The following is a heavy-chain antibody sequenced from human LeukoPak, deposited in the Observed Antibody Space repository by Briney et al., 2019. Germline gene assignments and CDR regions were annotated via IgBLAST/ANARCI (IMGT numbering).Heavy chain of an antibody. V-gene: IGHV3-23*01. CDR1: GFTFSSYA. CDR3: AKDYYYDSSGYYYDSGYFQH. D-gene: IGHD3-22*01. Sequence: PGGSLRLSCAASGFTFSSYAMSWVRQAPGKGLEWVSAISGSGGSTYYADSVKGRFTISRDNSKNTLYLQMNSLRAEDTAVYYCAKDYYYDSSGYYYDSGYFQHWGQGTLVTVSS. J-gene: IGHJ1*01. CDR2: ISGSGGST.